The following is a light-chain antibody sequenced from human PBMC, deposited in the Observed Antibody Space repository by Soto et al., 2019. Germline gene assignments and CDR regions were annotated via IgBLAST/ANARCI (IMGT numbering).Light chain of an antibody. CDR1: SSDGGGSDF. CDR2: DVS. Sequence: QSVLTQPASVSGAPGQSVTISCTGTSSDGGGSDFVSWYQQYPGKAPRLLIYDVSNRPSGVSNRFSGSKSGNTASLTISGLQAEDEADYYCISYTISTLYVFGTG. V-gene: IGLV2-14*03. J-gene: IGLJ1*01. CDR3: ISYTISTLYV.